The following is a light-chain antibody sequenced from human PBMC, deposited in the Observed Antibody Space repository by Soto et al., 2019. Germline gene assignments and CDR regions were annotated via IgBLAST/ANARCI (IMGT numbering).Light chain of an antibody. Sequence: EIVLTQSPATLSVSPGERATLSCRASQSVGNNFAWYQQKPGQAPRLLIFATSTRATGVPARFSGSGYGTEFTLTISSLQSEDFAVYYCQQYGDWPLTVGGGAKVEIE. V-gene: IGKV3-15*01. J-gene: IGKJ4*01. CDR2: ATS. CDR1: QSVGNN. CDR3: QQYGDWPLT.